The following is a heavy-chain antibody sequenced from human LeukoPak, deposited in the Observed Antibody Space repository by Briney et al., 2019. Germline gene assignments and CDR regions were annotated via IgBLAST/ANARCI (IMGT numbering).Heavy chain of an antibody. Sequence: ASVKVSCKVSGYTLTELSMHWVRQAPGKGLEWMGGFDPEDGETIYAQKFQGRVTMTEDTSTDTAYMELSSLRSEDTAVYYCARDLSPHYYDSSGYPNWFDPWGQGTLVTVSS. V-gene: IGHV1-24*01. D-gene: IGHD3-22*01. CDR3: ARDLSPHYYDSSGYPNWFDP. J-gene: IGHJ5*02. CDR2: FDPEDGET. CDR1: GYTLTELS.